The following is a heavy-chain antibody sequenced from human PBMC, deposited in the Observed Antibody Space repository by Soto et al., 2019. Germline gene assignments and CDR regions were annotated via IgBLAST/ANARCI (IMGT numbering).Heavy chain of an antibody. V-gene: IGHV4-38-2*02. CDR2: IYHSGST. CDR1: GYSISSGYY. J-gene: IGHJ3*02. CDR3: ARDGGTTYYYDSSGYYTDAFDS. D-gene: IGHD3-22*01. Sequence: LSPTCAVSGYSISSGYYWGWIRQPPGKGLEWIGSIYHSGSTYYNPSLKSRVTISVDTSKNQFSLKLSSVTAADTAVYYCARDGGTTYYYDSSGYYTDAFDSWGQGT.